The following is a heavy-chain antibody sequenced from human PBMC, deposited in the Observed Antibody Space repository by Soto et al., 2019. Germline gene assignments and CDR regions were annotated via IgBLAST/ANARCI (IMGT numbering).Heavy chain of an antibody. CDR2: ISSSSSTI. CDR3: ARDKYYYDSSGYYLIFDY. V-gene: IGHV3-48*02. CDR1: GFTFSSYS. D-gene: IGHD3-22*01. Sequence: GGSLRLSCAASGFTFSSYSMNWVRQAPGKGLEWVSYISSSSSTIYYADSVKGRFTISRDNAKNSLYLQMNSLRDEDTAVYYFARDKYYYDSSGYYLIFDYWGQGTLVTVSS. J-gene: IGHJ4*02.